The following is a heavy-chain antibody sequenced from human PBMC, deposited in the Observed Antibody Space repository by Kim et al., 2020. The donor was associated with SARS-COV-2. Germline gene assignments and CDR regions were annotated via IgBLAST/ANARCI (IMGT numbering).Heavy chain of an antibody. J-gene: IGHJ4*02. CDR3: AKVHTPMAYTPSDY. D-gene: IGHD5-18*01. CDR1: GFTFRTYG. V-gene: IGHV3-30*18. Sequence: GGSLRLSCAASGFTFRTYGMHWIRQAPGRGLEWVTVISYDGGNKYYGDSVKGRFTVSRDNSKNTLYLQLNSLRIEDTAVYYCAKVHTPMAYTPSDYWGRGTLVTGSS. CDR2: ISYDGGNK.